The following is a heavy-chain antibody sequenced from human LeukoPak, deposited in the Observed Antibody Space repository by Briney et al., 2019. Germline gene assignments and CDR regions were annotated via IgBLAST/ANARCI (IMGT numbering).Heavy chain of an antibody. Sequence: SETLSLTCAVYGGSFSGYYWSWIRQPPGKGLEWIGEINHSGSTNYNPSLKSRVTISVDTSKNRFSLKLSSVTAADTAVYYCARDRLYYYGSGRRGDYFDYWGQGTLVTVSS. CDR2: INHSGST. D-gene: IGHD3-10*01. V-gene: IGHV4-34*01. J-gene: IGHJ4*02. CDR3: ARDRLYYYGSGRRGDYFDY. CDR1: GGSFSGYY.